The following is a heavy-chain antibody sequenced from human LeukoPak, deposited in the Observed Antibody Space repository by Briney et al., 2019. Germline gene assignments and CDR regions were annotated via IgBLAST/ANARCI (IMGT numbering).Heavy chain of an antibody. CDR1: GGSFSGYY. J-gene: IGHJ5*02. D-gene: IGHD3-22*01. V-gene: IGHV4-38-2*01. CDR2: IYHSGST. CDR3: ARGEVITYWFDP. Sequence: SETLSLTCAVYGGSFSGYYWGWIRQPPGKGLEWIGSIYHSGSTYYNPSLKSRVTISVDTSKNQFSLKLSSVTAADTAVYYCARGEVITYWFDPWGQGTLVTVSS.